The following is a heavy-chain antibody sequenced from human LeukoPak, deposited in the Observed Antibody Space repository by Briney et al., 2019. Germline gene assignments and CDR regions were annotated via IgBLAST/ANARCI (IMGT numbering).Heavy chain of an antibody. D-gene: IGHD3-16*02. CDR2: INHGGST. J-gene: IGHJ4*02. CDR1: GGSFCGYN. V-gene: IGHV4-34*01. Sequence: SETLSLTCAVYGGSFCGYNWSWIRQPPGKGLEWIGEINHGGSTNSNTSLESRVTISEDTSKHQFSLKLSSVTAADTAVYDCARADPYYVWGSYRYNYFDYWGQGTLVTVSS. CDR3: ARADPYYVWGSYRYNYFDY.